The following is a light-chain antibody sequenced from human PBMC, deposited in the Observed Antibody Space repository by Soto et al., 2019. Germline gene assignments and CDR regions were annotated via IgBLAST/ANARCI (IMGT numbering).Light chain of an antibody. CDR3: QRYNSYAT. CDR1: QSIRTR. Sequence: DIQMTQSPSTLSASVGDRVTITCRTSQSIRTRLAWYQQKPGKAPKLLIYRASSLESGVPSRFSGSGSGTEFTLTISSLQPDDFATYYCQRYNSYATFGQGTKVDI. CDR2: RAS. J-gene: IGKJ1*01. V-gene: IGKV1-5*03.